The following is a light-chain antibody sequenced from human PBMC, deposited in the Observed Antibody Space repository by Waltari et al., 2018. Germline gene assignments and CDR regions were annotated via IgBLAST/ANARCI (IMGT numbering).Light chain of an antibody. J-gene: IGKJ1*01. Sequence: EIVLTQSPATLSLSPGERATLSCRASQSVSSYLAWYQQKPGQAPRLLIYAASNRATGIPARFSGSGSGTDFTLTINSLEPEDFAVYYCQQRSNWPRTFGQGTKVEIK. CDR1: QSVSSY. CDR2: AAS. CDR3: QQRSNWPRT. V-gene: IGKV3-11*01.